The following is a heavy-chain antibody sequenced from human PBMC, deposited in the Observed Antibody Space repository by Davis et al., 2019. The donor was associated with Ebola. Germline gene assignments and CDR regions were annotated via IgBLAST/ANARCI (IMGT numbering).Heavy chain of an antibody. D-gene: IGHD3-10*01. CDR2: IWYDGSNK. CDR1: GFTFSSYW. Sequence: GGSLRLSCAASGFTFSSYWMHWVRQAPGKGLEWVAVIWYDGSNKYYADSVKGRFAISRDNSKNTLYLQMNSLRAEDTAVYYCARRDYYGSGYFDYWGQGTLVTVSS. CDR3: ARRDYYGSGYFDY. V-gene: IGHV3-33*08. J-gene: IGHJ4*02.